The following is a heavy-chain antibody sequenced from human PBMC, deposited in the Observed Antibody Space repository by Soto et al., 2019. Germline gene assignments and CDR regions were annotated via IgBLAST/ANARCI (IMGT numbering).Heavy chain of an antibody. J-gene: IGHJ6*02. Sequence: GESLKISCKGSGYSFTSYWVGWVRQMPGKGLEWMGIIYPGDSDTRYSPSFQGQVTISADKSISTAYLQWSSLKASDTAMYYCARHSGVRGVINSEERRYYGMDVWGQGTTVTVSS. D-gene: IGHD3-10*01. V-gene: IGHV5-51*01. CDR2: IYPGDSDT. CDR3: ARHSGVRGVINSEERRYYGMDV. CDR1: GYSFTSYW.